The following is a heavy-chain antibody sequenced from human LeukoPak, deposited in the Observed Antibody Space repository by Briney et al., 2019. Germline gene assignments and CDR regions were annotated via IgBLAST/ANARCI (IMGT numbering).Heavy chain of an antibody. CDR3: ARQGIILMAGEGDFDY. D-gene: IGHD5-24*01. CDR1: GGSISSSDYY. V-gene: IGHV4-39*01. J-gene: IGHJ4*02. Sequence: PSETLSLTCTVSGGSISSSDYYWAWIRQPPGRSLEWVGSIYYSGNTHYNPALKSRVTISVDRTKTQFSLKLSSLTAADTAVYYCARQGIILMAGEGDFDYWGQGTLVTVSS. CDR2: IYYSGNT.